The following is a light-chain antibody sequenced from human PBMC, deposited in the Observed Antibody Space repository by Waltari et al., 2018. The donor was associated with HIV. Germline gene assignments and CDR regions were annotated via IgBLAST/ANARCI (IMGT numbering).Light chain of an antibody. J-gene: IGLJ2*01. Sequence: QSALTQPASVSGSPGQSITISCIGTSSDIGGYNYVSWYQQHPGKAPKLMIYEVSNRPSGVSNRFSGSKSGNTASLTISGLQAEDEASYYCSSHTRSSILVVFGGGTKLTVL. CDR1: SSDIGGYNY. CDR2: EVS. V-gene: IGLV2-14*01. CDR3: SSHTRSSILVV.